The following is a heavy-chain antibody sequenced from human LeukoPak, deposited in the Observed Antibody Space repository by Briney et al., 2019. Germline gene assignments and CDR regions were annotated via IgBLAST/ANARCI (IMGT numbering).Heavy chain of an antibody. Sequence: SETLSLTCTVSGGSISISSYYWGWIRQPPGKGLEWIGSIYYSGSTYYNPSLKSRVTISVDTSKNQFSLKLSSVTAADTAVYYCARDSGYDSTQRGPDYWGQGTLVTVSS. J-gene: IGHJ4*02. D-gene: IGHD5-12*01. CDR2: IYYSGST. CDR3: ARDSGYDSTQRGPDY. CDR1: GGSISISSYY. V-gene: IGHV4-39*01.